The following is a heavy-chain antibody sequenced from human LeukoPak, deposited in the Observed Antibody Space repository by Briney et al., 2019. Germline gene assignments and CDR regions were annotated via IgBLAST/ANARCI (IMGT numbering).Heavy chain of an antibody. V-gene: IGHV3-30*18. D-gene: IGHD6-6*01. CDR2: ISYDGSNK. CDR3: SKIGYSSSSLDF. J-gene: IGHJ4*02. Sequence: GGSLRLSCAASGFTFSSYGMHWVRQAPGKGLEWVAVISYDGSNKYYADSVKGRFTISRDNSKNTLYLQMNSLRAEDTAVYQFSKIGYSSSSLDFWGRGTLVTVSS. CDR1: GFTFSSYG.